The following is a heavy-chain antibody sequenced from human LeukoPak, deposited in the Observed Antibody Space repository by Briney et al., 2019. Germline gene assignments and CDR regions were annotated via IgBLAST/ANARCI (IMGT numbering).Heavy chain of an antibody. CDR3: ARDYCTRGGDCYKEDLFDP. CDR2: ISPYDGDT. CDR1: GYTFGIYG. Sequence: ASVKVSCKASGYTFGIYGISWVQQAAGQGLEWMAWISPYDGDTNYAQKFEGRVTMTTETSTNTAYMELRSLRSDDTAIYYCARDYCTRGGDCYKEDLFDPWGQGTLVTVS. J-gene: IGHJ5*02. D-gene: IGHD2-21*02. V-gene: IGHV1-18*01.